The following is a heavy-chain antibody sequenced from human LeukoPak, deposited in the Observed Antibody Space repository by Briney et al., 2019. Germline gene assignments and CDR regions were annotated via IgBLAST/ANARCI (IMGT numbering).Heavy chain of an antibody. V-gene: IGHV4-59*12. J-gene: IGHJ4*02. Sequence: SETLSLTCTVSGGSISSYYWSWIRQPPGKGLEWIGYIYYSGSTNYNPSLKSRVTISVDTSKNQFSLRLSSVTAVDAAVYYCARIGPILGAAWVDYWGQGTLVSVSS. D-gene: IGHD3-3*02. CDR3: ARIGPILGAAWVDY. CDR2: IYYSGST. CDR1: GGSISSYY.